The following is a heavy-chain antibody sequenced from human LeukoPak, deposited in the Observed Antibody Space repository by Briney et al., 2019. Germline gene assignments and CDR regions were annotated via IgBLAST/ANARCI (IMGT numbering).Heavy chain of an antibody. CDR1: GFTFSIYS. J-gene: IGHJ4*02. D-gene: IGHD5-18*01. CDR3: ATTLGYSHGY. CDR2: ISSSSDTT. V-gene: IGHV3-23*01. Sequence: PGGSLRLSCAASGFTFSIYSMTWVRQAPGKGLEWVSTISSSSDTTYYADSVKGRFTISRDQSKSTLYLQMNSLRDEDSAIYYCATTLGYSHGYWGQGTLVTVSS.